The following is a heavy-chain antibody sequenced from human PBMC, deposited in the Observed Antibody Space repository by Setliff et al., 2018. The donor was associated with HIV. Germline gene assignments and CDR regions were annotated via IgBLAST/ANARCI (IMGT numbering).Heavy chain of an antibody. D-gene: IGHD3-3*01. CDR2: IIPILGVA. Sequence: SVKVSCKASRRTFNSHTINWVRQAPGQGRDWMGRIIPILGVANYAQRFQGKVTITAGKSTSTAYMELTSLRFDDTAMYYCVRGVQSPPHYPYYYMDVWGEGTMVTVSS. CDR3: VRGVQSPPHYPYYYMDV. V-gene: IGHV1-69*02. J-gene: IGHJ6*03. CDR1: RRTFNSHT.